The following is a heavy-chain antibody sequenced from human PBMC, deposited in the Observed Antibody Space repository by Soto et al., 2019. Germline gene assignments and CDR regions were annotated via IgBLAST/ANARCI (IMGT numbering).Heavy chain of an antibody. J-gene: IGHJ4*02. V-gene: IGHV3-48*02. Sequence: PGGSLRLSCAASGFTFSSYEMNWVRQAPGKGLEWLSYISSSSNTIFYADSVKGRFTISRDSANSSLYLQLNSLRDDDTAVYFCARGLGWRRGPFDFWGQGTPVTVSS. CDR1: GFTFSSYE. CDR2: ISSSSNTI. D-gene: IGHD2-21*01. CDR3: ARGLGWRRGPFDF.